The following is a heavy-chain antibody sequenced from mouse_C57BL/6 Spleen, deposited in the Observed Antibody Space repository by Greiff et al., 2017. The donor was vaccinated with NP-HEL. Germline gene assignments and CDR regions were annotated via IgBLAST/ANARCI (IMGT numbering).Heavy chain of an antibody. CDR2: ISSGSSTI. CDR1: GFTFSDYG. V-gene: IGHV5-17*01. CDR3: ARTHYYGSSYGFAY. D-gene: IGHD1-1*01. Sequence: EVQGVESGGGLVKPGGSLKLSCAASGFTFSDYGMHWVRQAPEKGLEWVAYISSGSSTIYYADTVKGRFTISRGNAKNTLFLQMTSLRSEDTAMYYCARTHYYGSSYGFAYWGQGTLVTVSA. J-gene: IGHJ3*01.